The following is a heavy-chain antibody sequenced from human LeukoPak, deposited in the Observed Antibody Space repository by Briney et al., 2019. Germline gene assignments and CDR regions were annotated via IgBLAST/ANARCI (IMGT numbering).Heavy chain of an antibody. V-gene: IGHV3-21*04. CDR1: GFTFSSYS. D-gene: IGHD5-18*01. Sequence: PGGSLRLSCAASGFTFSSYSMNWVRQAPGKGLEWVSSISSSSSYIYYADSVKGRFTISRDNSKNTLYLQMNSLRAEDTAVYYCAKAGYSYGYESGFDYWGQGTLVTVSS. J-gene: IGHJ4*02. CDR3: AKAGYSYGYESGFDY. CDR2: ISSSSSYI.